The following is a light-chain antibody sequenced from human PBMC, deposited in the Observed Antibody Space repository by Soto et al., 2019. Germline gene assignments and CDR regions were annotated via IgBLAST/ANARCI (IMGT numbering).Light chain of an antibody. CDR3: QQYYSYPPT. Sequence: IQMTQSPSSLSASVLDIVTITCRASQSVSGWLAWYQQKPGKAPKLLIYAASTLQSGVPSRFSGSGSGTDFTLTISCLQSEDFATYYCQQYYSYPPTFGQGTKVDIK. CDR1: QSVSGW. CDR2: AAS. V-gene: IGKV1-5*01. J-gene: IGKJ1*01.